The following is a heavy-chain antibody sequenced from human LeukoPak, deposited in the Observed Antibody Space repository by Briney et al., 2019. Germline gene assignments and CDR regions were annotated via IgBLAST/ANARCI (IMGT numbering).Heavy chain of an antibody. D-gene: IGHD5-24*01. CDR2: IYYSGST. CDR1: GGSISSYY. V-gene: IGHV4-59*08. J-gene: IGHJ5*02. Sequence: SETLSLTCTVSGGSISSYYWSWIRQPPGKGLEWIGYIYYSGSTNYNPSLKSRVTISVDTSKNQFSLKLSSVTAADTAVYYCARHSVGWLQSLDWFDPWGQGTLVTVSS. CDR3: ARHSVGWLQSLDWFDP.